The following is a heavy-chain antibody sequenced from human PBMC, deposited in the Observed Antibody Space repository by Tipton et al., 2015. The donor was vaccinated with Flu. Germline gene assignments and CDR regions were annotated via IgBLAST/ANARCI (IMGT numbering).Heavy chain of an antibody. Sequence: LRLSCTVSSGSIRSTNYFCAWIRQPPGKRLELIGSIFPSGTTYYNPSLKSRVTISVDTSKSQFSLMLRSVTAADTAVYYCARLPYYDVDLKNFYFDYWGQGALVTVSS. CDR2: IFPSGTT. D-gene: IGHD3-10*02. V-gene: IGHV4-39*01. CDR3: ARLPYYDVDLKNFYFDY. J-gene: IGHJ4*02. CDR1: SGSIRSTNYF.